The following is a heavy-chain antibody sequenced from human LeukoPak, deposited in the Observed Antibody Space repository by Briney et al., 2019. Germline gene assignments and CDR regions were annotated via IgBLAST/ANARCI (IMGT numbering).Heavy chain of an antibody. V-gene: IGHV3-21*01. D-gene: IGHD2-2*01. J-gene: IGHJ4*02. CDR1: GFTFSSFS. CDR3: ARDKAKGVVVPAAPFDY. Sequence: GGSLRLSCAASGFTFSSFSMNWVRQAPGKGLEWVSSISSSSSYIYYADSVKGRFTISRDNAKNSLYLQMNSLRAEDTAVYYCARDKAKGVVVPAAPFDYWGQGTLVTVSS. CDR2: ISSSSSYI.